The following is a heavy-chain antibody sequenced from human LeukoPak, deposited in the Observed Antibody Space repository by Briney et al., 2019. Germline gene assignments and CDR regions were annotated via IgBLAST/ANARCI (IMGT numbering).Heavy chain of an antibody. CDR1: GGSISSSNYY. V-gene: IGHV4-61*02. CDR3: ATSPVTFNWFDP. CDR2: IYTSGST. J-gene: IGHJ5*02. D-gene: IGHD2-2*01. Sequence: SETLSLTCTVSGGSISSSNYYWGWICQPAGKGLEWIGRIYTSGSTNYNPSLKSRVTISVDTSKNQFSLKLSSVTAADTAVYYCATSPVTFNWFDPWGQGTLVTVSS.